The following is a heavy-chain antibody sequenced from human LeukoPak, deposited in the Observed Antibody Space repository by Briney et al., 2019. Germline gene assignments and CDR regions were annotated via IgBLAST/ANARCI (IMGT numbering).Heavy chain of an antibody. D-gene: IGHD6-19*01. Sequence: SETLSLTCTVSGGSISSYYWSWIRQPPGKGLEWIGYIYYSGSTNYNPSLKSRVTISVDTSKNQFSLKLSSVTAADTAVYYCARRGAPVAGTGLDYWGQGTLVTVSS. CDR2: IYYSGST. J-gene: IGHJ4*02. V-gene: IGHV4-59*08. CDR1: GGSISSYY. CDR3: ARRGAPVAGTGLDY.